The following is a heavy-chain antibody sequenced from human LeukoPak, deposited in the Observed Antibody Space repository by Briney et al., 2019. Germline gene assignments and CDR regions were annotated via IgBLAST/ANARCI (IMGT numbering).Heavy chain of an antibody. CDR1: RGSISSNNW. Sequence: SETLSLTCAVSRGSISSNNWWSWVRPPPGKGLEWIGYIYYSGSTYYNPSLKSRVTISADTSKNQFSLKLSSVTAADTAVYYCARERQLPLYYFDYWGQGTLVTVSS. CDR2: IYYSGST. J-gene: IGHJ4*02. D-gene: IGHD1-1*01. V-gene: IGHV4-30-4*01. CDR3: ARERQLPLYYFDY.